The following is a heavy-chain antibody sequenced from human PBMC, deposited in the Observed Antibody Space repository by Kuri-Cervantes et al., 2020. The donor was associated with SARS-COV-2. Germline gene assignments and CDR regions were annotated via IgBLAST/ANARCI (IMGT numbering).Heavy chain of an antibody. CDR3: AKDNLSSGWYHYFDY. CDR1: GFTFSSYS. CDR2: ISSSSSTI. V-gene: IGHV3-48*01. Sequence: GGSLRLSCAASGFTFSSYSMNWVRQAPGKGLEWVSYISSSSSTIYYADSVKGRFTISRDNSKNTLYLQMNSLRAEDTAVYYCAKDNLSSGWYHYFDYWGQGTLVTVSS. D-gene: IGHD6-19*01. J-gene: IGHJ4*02.